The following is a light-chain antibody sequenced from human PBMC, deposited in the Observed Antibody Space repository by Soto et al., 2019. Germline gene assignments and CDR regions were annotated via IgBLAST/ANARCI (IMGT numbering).Light chain of an antibody. Sequence: DIVLAQSPGTLSLSPGDRATLSCRASQSVSTSYLGWYQQKPGQAPRLLIYGASSRATGIPDRFRGSGSGTDFTLTISRLEPEDFAVYYCQQYGVSPITFGQGTRLEIK. J-gene: IGKJ5*01. CDR2: GAS. CDR3: QQYGVSPIT. V-gene: IGKV3-20*01. CDR1: QSVSTSY.